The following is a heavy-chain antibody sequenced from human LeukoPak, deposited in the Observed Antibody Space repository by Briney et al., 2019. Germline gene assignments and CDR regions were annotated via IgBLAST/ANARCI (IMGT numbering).Heavy chain of an antibody. CDR3: ARGGSPRRFYYYYYYMDV. J-gene: IGHJ6*03. V-gene: IGHV1-8*01. Sequence: ASVKVSCKASGYTFTSSDINWVRQATGQGLEWMGWMNPNSGNTGYAQKFQGRVTMTRNTSISTAYMELSSLRSEDTAVYYCARGGSPRRFYYYYYYMDVWGKGTTVTVSS. D-gene: IGHD3-10*01. CDR1: GYTFTSSD. CDR2: MNPNSGNT.